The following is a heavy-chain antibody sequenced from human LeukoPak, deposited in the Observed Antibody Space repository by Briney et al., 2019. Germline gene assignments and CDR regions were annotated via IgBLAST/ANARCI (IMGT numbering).Heavy chain of an antibody. CDR3: ARRAPDGYNLRAYFDY. V-gene: IGHV4-30-2*01. J-gene: IGHJ4*02. CDR2: IHHSGST. CDR1: GASIMNGGYF. Sequence: SQTLSLTCNVSGASIMNGGYFWTWIRQPPGKALEWIGNIHHSGSTDYTPSLKARVTISIESSKNQFSLKLTSVTAADTAVYYCARRAPDGYNLRAYFDYWGQGTLVTVSS. D-gene: IGHD5-24*01.